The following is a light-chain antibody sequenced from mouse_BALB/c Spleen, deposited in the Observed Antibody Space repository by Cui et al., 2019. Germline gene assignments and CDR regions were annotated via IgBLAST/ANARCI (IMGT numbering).Light chain of an antibody. CDR3: QQRSSYPLT. J-gene: IGKJ5*01. V-gene: IGKV4-57*01. CDR2: STS. Sequence: QIVLTQSPAIMSGSPGEKVTITCSASSSVSYMHWFQQKPGTSPKLWIYSTSNLASGVPARFSGSGSGTSYSLTISRMEAEDAATYYCQQRSSYPLTFGAGTKLELK. CDR1: SSVSY.